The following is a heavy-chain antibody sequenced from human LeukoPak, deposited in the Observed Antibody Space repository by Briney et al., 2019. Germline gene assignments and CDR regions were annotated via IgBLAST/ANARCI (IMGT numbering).Heavy chain of an antibody. CDR3: ARSGQLWLSYWFDP. J-gene: IGHJ5*02. V-gene: IGHV4-31*03. CDR2: MYYRGST. CDR1: AASVGSTGYY. D-gene: IGHD5-18*01. Sequence: PSQTLSLTFTLSAASVGSTGYYSSCIHQRAGRGLGWIGYMYYRGSTYYNPSLKSRVTISVDTSKNQFSLQLSSVTAAHTAVYYCARSGQLWLSYWFDPWGRGTLVTVSS.